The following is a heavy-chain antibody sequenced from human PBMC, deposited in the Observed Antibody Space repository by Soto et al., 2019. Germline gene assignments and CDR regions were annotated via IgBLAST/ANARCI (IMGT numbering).Heavy chain of an antibody. CDR1: GFTFSSYW. CDR2: IKQDGSEK. D-gene: IGHD6-13*01. J-gene: IGHJ4*02. V-gene: IGHV3-7*03. Sequence: GGSLRLSCAASGFTFSSYWMSWVRQAPGKGLEWVANIKQDGSEKYYVDSVKGRFTISRDNAKNSLYLQMNSLRAEDTAVYYCARRYSSLGPPIDYFDYWGQGTLVTVSS. CDR3: ARRYSSLGPPIDYFDY.